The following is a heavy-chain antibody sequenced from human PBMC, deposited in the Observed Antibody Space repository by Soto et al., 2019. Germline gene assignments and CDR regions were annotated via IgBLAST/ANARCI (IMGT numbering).Heavy chain of an antibody. CDR1: GFTFSSYW. J-gene: IGHJ4*02. Sequence: GGSLRLSCAASGFTFSSYWMSWVRQAPGRGLEWVANIKQDGSEKYYVDSVKGRFTISRDNAKNSLYLQMNSPRVEDTAVYYCAREWWSYSSSSGDYWGQGTLVTVSS. D-gene: IGHD6-6*01. CDR2: IKQDGSEK. V-gene: IGHV3-7*01. CDR3: AREWWSYSSSSGDY.